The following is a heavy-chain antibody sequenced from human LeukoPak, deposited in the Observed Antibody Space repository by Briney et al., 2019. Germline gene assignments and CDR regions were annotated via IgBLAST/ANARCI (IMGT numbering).Heavy chain of an antibody. CDR1: GFTFSSYA. V-gene: IGHV3-7*01. J-gene: IGHJ4*02. Sequence: GGSLRLSCAASGFTFSSYAMHWVRQAPGKGLEWVASIKRDGSEEYYVDSVKGRFTISRDNAKNSVYLQMNSLRAEDTAVYYCASTWNYLYFDYWGQGTLVTVSS. D-gene: IGHD1-7*01. CDR3: ASTWNYLYFDY. CDR2: IKRDGSEE.